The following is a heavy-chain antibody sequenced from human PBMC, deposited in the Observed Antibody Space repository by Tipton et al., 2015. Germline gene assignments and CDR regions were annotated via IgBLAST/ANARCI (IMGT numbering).Heavy chain of an antibody. Sequence: TLSLTCTGSGGSIRSYYWSWIRQPAGKGLEWIGRIYTSGSTNYNPSLKSRVPMSVDTSKTQFSLKLSSVTAADTTVYYCARKDIVGNWFDPWGQGILVTVSS. V-gene: IGHV4-4*07. CDR2: IYTSGST. CDR3: ARKDIVGNWFDP. J-gene: IGHJ5*02. D-gene: IGHD2-15*01. CDR1: GGSIRSYY.